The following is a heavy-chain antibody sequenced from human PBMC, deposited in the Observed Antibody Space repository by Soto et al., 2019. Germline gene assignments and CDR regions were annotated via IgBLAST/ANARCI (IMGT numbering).Heavy chain of an antibody. CDR2: SNAGNGNT. CDR3: ARDGGIAVAGTGAFYYYYGMDV. Sequence: ASVKVSCKASGYTFTSYAMHWVRQAPGQRLEWMGWSNAGNGNTKYSQEFQGRVTITRDTSASTAYMELSSLRSEDMAVYYCARDGGIAVAGTGAFYYYYGMDVWGQGTTVTVSS. CDR1: GYTFTSYA. D-gene: IGHD6-19*01. J-gene: IGHJ6*02. V-gene: IGHV1-3*02.